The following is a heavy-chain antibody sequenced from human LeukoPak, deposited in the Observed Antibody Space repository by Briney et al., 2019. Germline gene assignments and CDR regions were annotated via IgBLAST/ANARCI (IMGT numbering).Heavy chain of an antibody. CDR3: ARRPVRAVNWFDP. CDR1: GGSISSSSYY. J-gene: IGHJ5*02. Sequence: SETLSLTCTVSGGSISSSSYYWGWIRQPPGKGLEWIGEINHSGSTNYNPSLKSRVTISVDTSKNQFSLKLSSVTAADTAVYYCARRPVRAVNWFDPWGQGTLVTVSS. CDR2: INHSGST. D-gene: IGHD4-17*01. V-gene: IGHV4-39*07.